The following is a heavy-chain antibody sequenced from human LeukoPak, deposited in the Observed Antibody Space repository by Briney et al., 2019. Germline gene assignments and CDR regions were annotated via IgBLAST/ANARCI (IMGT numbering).Heavy chain of an antibody. CDR1: VGSISSYY. CDR2: INYSGST. V-gene: IGHV4-59*01. Sequence: SETLSLTRTDSVGSISSYYWSWIRQPPGKGLQWIGYINYSGSTNYNRSRQSRVTISVDPSKNQFSLKLSSVTAADPAVFYCTKVGPTGAFDIWGEGTMVSVSS. J-gene: IGHJ3*02. D-gene: IGHD1-26*01. CDR3: TKVGPTGAFDI.